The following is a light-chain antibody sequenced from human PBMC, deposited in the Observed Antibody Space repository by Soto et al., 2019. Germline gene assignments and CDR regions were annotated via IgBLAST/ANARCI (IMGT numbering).Light chain of an antibody. Sequence: EIVLTQSPGTLSLSPGERATLSCRASQSVSSNYLAWYQQKSDQALRLLIYGASSRATGIPDRFSGSGSGTDFTLTISRLEPEDFAVYYCHQYGSLYTFGQGTKVEIK. CDR2: GAS. CDR3: HQYGSLYT. V-gene: IGKV3-20*01. CDR1: QSVSSNY. J-gene: IGKJ2*01.